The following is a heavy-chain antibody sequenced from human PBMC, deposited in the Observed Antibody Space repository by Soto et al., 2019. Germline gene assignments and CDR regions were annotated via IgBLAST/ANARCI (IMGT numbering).Heavy chain of an antibody. V-gene: IGHV4-59*11. CDR3: ARVGSSGWSPDY. CDR1: GGSISGHY. J-gene: IGHJ4*02. Sequence: SETLSLTCTVSGGSISGHYWIWIRQSPGKGLEWIGYIFYTGSTNYNPSLKSRVTLSADTSKDQFSLRLSSVTAADTAVYYCARVGSSGWSPDYWGQGTLVTVSS. CDR2: IFYTGST. D-gene: IGHD6-19*01.